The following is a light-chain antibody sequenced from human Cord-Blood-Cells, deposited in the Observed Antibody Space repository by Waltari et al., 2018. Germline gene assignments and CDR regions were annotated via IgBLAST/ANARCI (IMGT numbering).Light chain of an antibody. J-gene: IGLJ1*01. CDR3: CSYAGSSTFV. CDR2: EGS. V-gene: IGLV2-23*01. CDR1: SSDVGSYNL. Sequence: QSALTQPASVSGSPGQSITISCTGTSSDVGSYNLVSWYQQHPGKAPQLMIYEGSKRPSGVSYRFSGSKSGNTASLTISGLQAEDEADYYCCSYAGSSTFVFGTGTKVTVL.